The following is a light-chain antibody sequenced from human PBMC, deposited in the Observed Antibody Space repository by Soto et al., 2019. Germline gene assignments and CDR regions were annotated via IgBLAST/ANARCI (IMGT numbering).Light chain of an antibody. V-gene: IGLV1-51*01. J-gene: IGLJ1*01. CDR2: DDN. Sequence: QSVLTQPPSVSAAPGQKVTISCSGSSSNIGGNSVSWYQQLSGTAPKLLIYDDNKRPSGIPDRFSGSTSGTSATLGITGFQTGDEADYYCSSYAGTNNLLYVFGTGTKVTVL. CDR1: SSNIGGNS. CDR3: SSYAGTNNLLYV.